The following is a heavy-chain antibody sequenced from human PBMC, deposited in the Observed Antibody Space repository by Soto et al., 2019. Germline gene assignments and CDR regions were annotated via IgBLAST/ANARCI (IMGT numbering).Heavy chain of an antibody. J-gene: IGHJ6*02. CDR1: GYTFTSYG. CDR3: AVDVDTPMVTYYYGMDV. V-gene: IGHV1-18*04. Sequence: GASVKVSCKASGYTFTSYGISWVRQAPGQGLEWMGWISAYNGNTNYAQKLQGRVTMTTDTSTSTAYMELRSLRSDDTAVYYCAVDVDTPMVTYYYGMDVWGQGTKVTVYS. CDR2: ISAYNGNT. D-gene: IGHD5-18*01.